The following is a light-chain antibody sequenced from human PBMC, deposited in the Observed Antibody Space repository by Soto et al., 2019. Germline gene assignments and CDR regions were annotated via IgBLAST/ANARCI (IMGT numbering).Light chain of an antibody. CDR2: DAS. V-gene: IGKV1-5*01. J-gene: IGKJ1*01. CDR1: QSIGRL. Sequence: DIQMTQSPSTLSAFVGDRVTITCRASQSIGRLLAWYQQKPGKAPKLLIYDASSLESGVPSRFSGRGSGTEFTLTISSLQPDDFATYYCQQYNSYWTFGQGTKVDIK. CDR3: QQYNSYWT.